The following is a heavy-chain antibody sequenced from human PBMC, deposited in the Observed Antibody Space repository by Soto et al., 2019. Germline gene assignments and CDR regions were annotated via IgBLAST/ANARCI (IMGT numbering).Heavy chain of an antibody. V-gene: IGHV4-31*03. CDR2: IYYTGSA. J-gene: IGHJ4*02. CDR3: AGSMVGDTSRQGLGY. Sequence: QVQLQESGPGLVKPSQTLSLTCTVSGVSISSGGYYWIWVRQQPGKGLEWIGYIYYTGSAFYNPSVINRRSISVEKSENKFSLRQSSVTAADTAVYLCAGSMVGDTSRQGLGYWGQGILVTVSS. CDR1: GVSISSGGYY. D-gene: IGHD1-26*01.